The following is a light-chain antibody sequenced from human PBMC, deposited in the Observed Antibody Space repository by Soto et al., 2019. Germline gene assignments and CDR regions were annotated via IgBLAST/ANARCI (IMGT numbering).Light chain of an antibody. CDR1: QGITTS. J-gene: IGKJ4*01. V-gene: IGKV1-9*01. CDR2: CAS. CDR3: QQRYRYPLT. Sequence: IQLTQSPSSLSASVGDTVTIACRASQGITTSLVWYQQQPGKAPKLLIHCASTLQSGVPSRFSGSGSGTDFTLTISSLKPEDFATYSGQQRYRYPLTSGGGTKVEIK.